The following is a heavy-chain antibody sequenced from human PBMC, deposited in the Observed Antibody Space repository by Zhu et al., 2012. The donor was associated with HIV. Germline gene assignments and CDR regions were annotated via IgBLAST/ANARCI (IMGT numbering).Heavy chain of an antibody. CDR2: LLNSGTS. D-gene: IGHD3-10*02. J-gene: IGHJ4*02. CDR3: ARQRIIMVGITVKSAFDQ. V-gene: IGHV4-39*01. CDR1: GGSITSKSYY. Sequence: QVQLQESGPGLVKPSETLSLNCSVSGGSITSKSYYWGWIRQPPGKGLEWIGTLLNSGTSYYKPSLKSRVSISVDTSENQFSLRLKYVTVTDTAVYYCARQRIIMVGITVKSAFDQWGQGPWSPSP.